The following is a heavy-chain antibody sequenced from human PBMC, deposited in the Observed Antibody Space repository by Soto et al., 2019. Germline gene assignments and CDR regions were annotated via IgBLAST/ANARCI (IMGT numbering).Heavy chain of an antibody. V-gene: IGHV4-59*08. CDR2: IYYSGST. J-gene: IGHJ5*02. D-gene: IGHD2-15*01. CDR1: GGSISSFY. CDR3: ARQKYCSGGSCYIWFDP. Sequence: SETLSLICTVSGGSISSFYWSWIRQPPGKGLEWIGYIYYSGSTNYNPSLKSRVTISVDTSKNQFSLKLSSVTAADTAVYYCARQKYCSGGSCYIWFDPWGQGTLVTVSS.